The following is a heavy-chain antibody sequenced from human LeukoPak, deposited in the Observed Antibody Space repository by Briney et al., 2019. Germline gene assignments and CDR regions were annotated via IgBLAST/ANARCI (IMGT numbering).Heavy chain of an antibody. Sequence: GGSLRLSCAASAFTFSTYAMSWVRQAPGKGLEWVSAISGSGGSTHYADSVRGRFTISRDNSKSTLYLQMNSLRAEDTAIYYCAKMPAYYYDSSGYAFHFDYWGQGTLVTVSS. CDR1: AFTFSTYA. CDR2: ISGSGGST. V-gene: IGHV3-23*01. CDR3: AKMPAYYYDSSGYAFHFDY. D-gene: IGHD3-22*01. J-gene: IGHJ4*02.